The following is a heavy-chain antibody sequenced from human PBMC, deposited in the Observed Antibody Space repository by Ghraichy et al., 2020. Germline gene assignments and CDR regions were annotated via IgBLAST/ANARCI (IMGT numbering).Heavy chain of an antibody. Sequence: SETLSLTCTVSGGSISSGTYYWVWLRQPPGKGLEWIGSFYYSGSTYYNPSLKSRVTISVDTSKNQFSLKLSSVTAADTAVYYCARVDMVVAATRYDYYGIDVWGLGTTVTVAS. J-gene: IGHJ6*02. CDR3: ARVDMVVAATRYDYYGIDV. CDR1: GGSISSGTYY. CDR2: FYYSGST. V-gene: IGHV4-39*01. D-gene: IGHD2-15*01.